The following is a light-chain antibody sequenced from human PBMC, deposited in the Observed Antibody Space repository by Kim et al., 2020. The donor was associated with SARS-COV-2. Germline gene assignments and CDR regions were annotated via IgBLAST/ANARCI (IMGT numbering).Light chain of an antibody. Sequence: SAFVGYKVTITCRASQDIRNDLGWYRQIPGKAPNLLIYGASTLQSGVPSRFSGSGSGTNFTLTITSLQPEDFATYFCLQSDTFPYTFGPGTKLEI. J-gene: IGKJ2*01. CDR3: LQSDTFPYT. V-gene: IGKV1-6*01. CDR2: GAS. CDR1: QDIRND.